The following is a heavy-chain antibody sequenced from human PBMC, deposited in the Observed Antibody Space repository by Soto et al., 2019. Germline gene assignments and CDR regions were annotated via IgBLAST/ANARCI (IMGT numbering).Heavy chain of an antibody. CDR2: ISGSGGST. CDR3: AIPPPRYDSSGFLFDY. CDR1: GFTFSIYA. D-gene: IGHD3-22*01. J-gene: IGHJ4*02. V-gene: IGHV3-23*01. Sequence: GGSLRLSCAASGFTFSIYAMSWVRQAPGKGLEWVSAISGSGGSTYYADSVKGRFTISRDNSKNTLYLQMNSLRAEDTAVFYCAIPPPRYDSSGFLFDYWGQGTLVTVS.